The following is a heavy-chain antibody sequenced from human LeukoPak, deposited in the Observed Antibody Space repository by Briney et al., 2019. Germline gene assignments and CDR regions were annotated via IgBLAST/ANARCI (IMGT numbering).Heavy chain of an antibody. J-gene: IGHJ4*02. D-gene: IGHD3-22*01. CDR2: IIPILGIA. V-gene: IGHV1-69*04. Sequence: SVKVSCKASGGTFSSYAISWVRQAPGQGLEWVGRIIPILGIANYAQKFQGRVTITADKSTSTAYMELSSLRSEDTAVYYCQGSGYEVDFDYWGQGTLVTVSS. CDR1: GGTFSSYA. CDR3: QGSGYEVDFDY.